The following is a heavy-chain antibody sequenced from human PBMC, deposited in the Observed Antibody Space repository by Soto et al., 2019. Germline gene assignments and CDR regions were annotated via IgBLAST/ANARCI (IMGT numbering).Heavy chain of an antibody. CDR1: GVTFKNYA. Sequence: QVQLEESGGGVVQPGRSLRLSCAASGVTFKNYAVHWVRQAPGKGLEWVAVISYDGSNKYYADSVKGRFTISRDDSKNTFLQMNSLRPEDTAVYYCARGGKHIVVVTTNLDAFDIWGQGTMVTVSS. CDR2: ISYDGSNK. D-gene: IGHD2-21*02. J-gene: IGHJ3*02. V-gene: IGHV3-30-3*01. CDR3: ARGGKHIVVVTTNLDAFDI.